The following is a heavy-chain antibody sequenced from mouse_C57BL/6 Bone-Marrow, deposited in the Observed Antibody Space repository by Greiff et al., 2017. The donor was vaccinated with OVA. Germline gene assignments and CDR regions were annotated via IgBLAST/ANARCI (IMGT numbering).Heavy chain of an antibody. J-gene: IGHJ1*03. Sequence: QESGPGLVKPSQSLSLTCSVTGYSITSGYYWNWIRQFPGNKLEWMGYISYDGSNNYNPSLKNRISITRDTSKNQFFLKLNSVTTEDTATYYCARDYYGSIPGVWGTGTTVTVSS. CDR2: ISYDGSN. CDR3: ARDYYGSIPGV. V-gene: IGHV3-6*01. D-gene: IGHD1-1*01. CDR1: GYSITSGYY.